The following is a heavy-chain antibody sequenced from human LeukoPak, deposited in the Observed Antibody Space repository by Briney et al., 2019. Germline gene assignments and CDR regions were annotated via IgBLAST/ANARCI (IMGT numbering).Heavy chain of an antibody. V-gene: IGHV3-48*03. Sequence: GGSLRLSCAASGFTFSTYEFNWVRQAPGKGLGWVSYISSSGSTIYYADSVKGRFTVSRDNPKSSLYLQMYSLRAEDTAIYYCARKISGSYYEYLDYWGQGTLVTVSS. CDR3: ARKISGSYYEYLDY. D-gene: IGHD1-26*01. J-gene: IGHJ4*02. CDR2: ISSSGSTI. CDR1: GFTFSTYE.